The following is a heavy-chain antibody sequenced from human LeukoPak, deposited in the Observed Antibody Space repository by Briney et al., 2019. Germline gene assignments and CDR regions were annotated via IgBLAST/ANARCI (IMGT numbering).Heavy chain of an antibody. Sequence: SETLSLTCTVSGGSINSYYWSWIRQPPGKGLEWIGYIYYSGSTNYNPSLKSRLTISVDTSKNQFSLKLSSVTAADTAVYYCASGYDSSGYYYGGYFDYWGQGTLVTVSS. CDR3: ASGYDSSGYYYGGYFDY. CDR1: GGSINSYY. V-gene: IGHV4-59*01. D-gene: IGHD3-22*01. J-gene: IGHJ4*02. CDR2: IYYSGST.